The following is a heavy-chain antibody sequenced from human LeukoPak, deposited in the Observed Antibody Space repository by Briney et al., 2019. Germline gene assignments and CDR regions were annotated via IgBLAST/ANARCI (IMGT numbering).Heavy chain of an antibody. CDR1: GGSISSCDYY. Sequence: SETLSLTCTVSGGSISSCDYYWSWIRRPPGKGLEWIGYIYYSGSTYYNPSLKSRVTISVDTSKNQFSLKLSSVTAADTAVYYCARDRRHELSWFDPWGQGTLVTVSS. V-gene: IGHV4-30-4*01. CDR2: IYYSGST. CDR3: ARDRRHELSWFDP. J-gene: IGHJ5*02. D-gene: IGHD3-10*01.